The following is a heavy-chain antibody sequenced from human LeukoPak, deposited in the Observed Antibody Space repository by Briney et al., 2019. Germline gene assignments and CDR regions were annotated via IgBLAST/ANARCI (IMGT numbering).Heavy chain of an antibody. Sequence: GGSLRLSCTASGFTFGDYAMSWFRQAPGKGLEWVGFIISKAYGGTTEYAASVKGRFTISRDDSKSIAYLQMNSLKTEDTAVYYCTREGSSSWYAYYFDYWGQGTLVTVSS. CDR1: GFTFGDYA. J-gene: IGHJ4*02. CDR3: TREGSSSWYAYYFDY. D-gene: IGHD6-13*01. CDR2: IISKAYGGTT. V-gene: IGHV3-49*03.